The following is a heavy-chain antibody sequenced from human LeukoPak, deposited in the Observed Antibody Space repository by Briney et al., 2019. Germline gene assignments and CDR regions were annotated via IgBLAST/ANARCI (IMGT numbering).Heavy chain of an antibody. V-gene: IGHV1-69*13. J-gene: IGHJ4*02. CDR3: ARGSSRSEYYYDSSGYYPTVEY. D-gene: IGHD3-22*01. CDR1: GGTFSSYA. Sequence: GASVKVSCKASGGTFSSYAISWVRQAPGQGLEWMGGIIPIFGTANYAQKFQGRVTITADESTSTAYMELSSLRSEDTAVYYCARGSSRSEYYYDSSGYYPTVEYWGQGTLVTVSS. CDR2: IIPIFGTA.